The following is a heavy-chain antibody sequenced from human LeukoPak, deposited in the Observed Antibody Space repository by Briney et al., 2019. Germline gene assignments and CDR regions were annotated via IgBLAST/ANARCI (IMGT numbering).Heavy chain of an antibody. J-gene: IGHJ3*01. Sequence: ASVKVSCKASGYTFTNYGINWVRRAPGQGLEWMGWISPYNGNTNYAQKLQGRVAMTTDTSTSTAYMELRSLRSDDTAVYYCARVLEAARNIIAFDFWGQGTMVTVSS. D-gene: IGHD6-6*01. V-gene: IGHV1-18*01. CDR3: ARVLEAARNIIAFDF. CDR1: GYTFTNYG. CDR2: ISPYNGNT.